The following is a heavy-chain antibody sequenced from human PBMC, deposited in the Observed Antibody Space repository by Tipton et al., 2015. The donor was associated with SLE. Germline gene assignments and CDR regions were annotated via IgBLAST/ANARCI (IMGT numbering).Heavy chain of an antibody. V-gene: IGHV1-18*01. Sequence: QVQLVQSGAEVKKPGASVKVSCKASGYTFTSYGISWVRQAPGQGLQWVGWISAYNGNTNYAQKLQGRVTMTTDTSTSTAYMELRSLRSDDTAVYYCAREATYYYDTTGYIGGAFDIWGQGTMVTVSS. CDR1: GYTFTSYG. CDR3: AREATYYYDTTGYIGGAFDI. D-gene: IGHD3-22*01. J-gene: IGHJ3*02. CDR2: ISAYNGNT.